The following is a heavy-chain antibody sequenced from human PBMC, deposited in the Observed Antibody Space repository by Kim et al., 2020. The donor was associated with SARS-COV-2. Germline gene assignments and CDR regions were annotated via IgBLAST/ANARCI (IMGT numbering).Heavy chain of an antibody. Sequence: GGSLRLSCAASGFTFSSYEMNWVRQAPGKGLEWVSYISSSGSSIYYADSVKGRFTISRDNAKNSLYLQMNSLRAEDTAVYYCAKGGVTGRYYYYYYGMDVWGQGTTVTVCS. CDR3: AKGGVTGRYYYYYYGMDV. J-gene: IGHJ6*02. D-gene: IGHD3-3*01. CDR2: ISSSGSSI. CDR1: GFTFSSYE. V-gene: IGHV3-48*03.